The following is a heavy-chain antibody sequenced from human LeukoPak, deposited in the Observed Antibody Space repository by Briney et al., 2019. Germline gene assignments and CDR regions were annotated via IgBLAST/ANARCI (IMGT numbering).Heavy chain of an antibody. Sequence: GGSLRLSCAASRFTFAYYGMHWVRQAPGKGLEWVAVISHDGSNKQYADSVKGRFTISRDNSKNMMYLEMNSLRGDDTAVYYCAKVTVRGVIQPFDYWGQGTLVTVSS. J-gene: IGHJ4*02. CDR3: AKVTVRGVIQPFDY. V-gene: IGHV3-30*18. CDR1: RFTFAYYG. CDR2: ISHDGSNK. D-gene: IGHD3-10*01.